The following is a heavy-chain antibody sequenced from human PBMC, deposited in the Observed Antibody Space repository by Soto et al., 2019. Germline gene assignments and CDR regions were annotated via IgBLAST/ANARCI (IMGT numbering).Heavy chain of an antibody. Sequence: GGSLRLSCAASGFTFSSYSMNWVRQALGKGLEWVSYISSSSSTIYYADSVKGRFTISRDNAKNSLYLQMNSLRDEDTAVYYCARDFSDSSGYYYYYYGMDVWGQGTTVTVSS. CDR3: ARDFSDSSGYYYYYYGMDV. J-gene: IGHJ6*02. D-gene: IGHD3-22*01. V-gene: IGHV3-48*02. CDR1: GFTFSSYS. CDR2: ISSSSSTI.